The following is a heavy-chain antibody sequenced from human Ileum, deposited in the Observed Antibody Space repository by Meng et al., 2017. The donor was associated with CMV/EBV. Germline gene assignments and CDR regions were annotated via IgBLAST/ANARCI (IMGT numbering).Heavy chain of an antibody. Sequence: YTFNSHGISWVRQAPGQGLEWMGWISAYSGNTNYAQNLQGRVTMTTDTSTSTAYMELRNLRSDDTAVYYCARDVRYCASTSCSPSDYWGQGTLVTVSS. D-gene: IGHD2-2*01. V-gene: IGHV1-18*01. J-gene: IGHJ4*02. CDR3: ARDVRYCASTSCSPSDY. CDR1: YTFNSHG. CDR2: ISAYSGNT.